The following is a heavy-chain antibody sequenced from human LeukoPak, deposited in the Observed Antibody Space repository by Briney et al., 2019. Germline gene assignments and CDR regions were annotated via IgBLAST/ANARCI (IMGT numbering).Heavy chain of an antibody. J-gene: IGHJ4*02. CDR3: ASGSGWVFDS. CDR2: MKLNGSEK. Sequence: GGSLRLSCIASGFTFSTDWMTWVRQAPGKGLEWVANMKLNGSEKYYVDSVKGRFTISSDNAKNSLYLQMNSLRVEDTAVYYCASGSGWVFDSWGQGTLVTVSS. D-gene: IGHD6-19*01. CDR1: GFTFSTDW. V-gene: IGHV3-7*01.